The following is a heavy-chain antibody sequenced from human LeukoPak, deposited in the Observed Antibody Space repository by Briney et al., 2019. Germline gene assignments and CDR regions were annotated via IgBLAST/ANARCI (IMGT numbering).Heavy chain of an antibody. CDR1: GYTFTGYY. CDR2: INPNRGGT. CDR3: ARGLRYSSSWYQGNWFDP. Sequence: ASVKVSCKASGYTFTGYYMHWVRQAPGQGLEWMGWINPNRGGTNYAQKFQGRVTMTRDTSISTAYMELSSLRSEDTAVYYCARGLRYSSSWYQGNWFDPWGQGTLVTVSS. V-gene: IGHV1-2*02. J-gene: IGHJ5*02. D-gene: IGHD6-13*01.